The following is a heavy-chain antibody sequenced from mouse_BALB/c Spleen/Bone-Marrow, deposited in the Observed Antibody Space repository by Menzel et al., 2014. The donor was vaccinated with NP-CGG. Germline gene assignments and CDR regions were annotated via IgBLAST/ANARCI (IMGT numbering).Heavy chain of an antibody. D-gene: IGHD3-1*01. J-gene: IGHJ3*01. CDR1: GFSLTSYG. V-gene: IGHV2-9*02. CDR2: IWAGGST. CDR3: ARDRGPPY. Sequence: VQRVESGPGLVAPSQSLSITCTVSGFSLTSYGVHWVRQPPGKGLEWLGVIWAGGSTNYNSALMSRLSISKDNSKGQVFLKMNSLQTDDTAMYYCARDRGPPYWGQGTLVTVSA.